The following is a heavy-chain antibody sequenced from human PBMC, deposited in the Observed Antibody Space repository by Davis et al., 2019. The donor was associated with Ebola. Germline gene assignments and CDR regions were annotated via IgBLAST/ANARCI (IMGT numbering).Heavy chain of an antibody. CDR2: INPSGGST. CDR3: ARDQIVVVVAATSPYYYYGMDV. Sequence: ASVKVSCKASGYTFTSYGISWVRQAPGQGLEWMGIINPSGGSTSYAQKFQGRVTMTRDTSTSTVYMELSSLRSEDTAVYYCARDQIVVVVAATSPYYYYGMDVWGKGTTVTVSS. V-gene: IGHV1-46*01. CDR1: GYTFTSYG. J-gene: IGHJ6*04. D-gene: IGHD2-15*01.